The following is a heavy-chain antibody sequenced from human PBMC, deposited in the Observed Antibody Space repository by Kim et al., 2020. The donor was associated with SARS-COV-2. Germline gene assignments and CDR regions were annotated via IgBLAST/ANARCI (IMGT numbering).Heavy chain of an antibody. D-gene: IGHD5-18*01. CDR1: GASVSGRSYI. CDR2: FYDTGST. V-gene: IGHV4-39*01. J-gene: IGHJ4*02. CDR3: AAPVPPRLLIY. Sequence: SETLSLTCAVSGASVSGRSYIWAWIRQPPGKGLDWIGSFYDTGSTSYNPSLKSRVTISVDTSKNQFSLKLTSVTATDTAVYYCAAPVPPRLLIYWGQGTL.